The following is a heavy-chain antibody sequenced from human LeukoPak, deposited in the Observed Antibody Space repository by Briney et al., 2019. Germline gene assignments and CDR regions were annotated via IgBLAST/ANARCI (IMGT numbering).Heavy chain of an antibody. CDR1: GGSISSYY. CDR3: ARGRSSPRY. Sequence: SETLSLTCTVSGGSISSYYWSWIRQPPGKGLEWIGYIYYSGSTYYNPSLKSRVTISVDTSKNQFSLKLSSVTAADTAVYYCARGRSSPRYWGQGTLVTVSS. J-gene: IGHJ4*02. CDR2: IYYSGST. D-gene: IGHD6-13*01. V-gene: IGHV4-59*12.